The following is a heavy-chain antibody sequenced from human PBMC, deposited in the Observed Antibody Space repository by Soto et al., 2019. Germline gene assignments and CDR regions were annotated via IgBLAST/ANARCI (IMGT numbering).Heavy chain of an antibody. CDR1: GFTFSVFA. V-gene: IGHV3-23*03. CDR3: ARGWFGPDV. D-gene: IGHD3-10*01. Sequence: EVQLLESGGGLVQPGGSLRLSCAASGFTFSVFAMSWVRQAPGKGLVWVSGIDKVGTDSTYADSVKGRFTSSRDNAKNTVYLQMNSLRVEDTAVYYCARGWFGPDVWGKGTTVTVSS. CDR2: IDKVGTDS. J-gene: IGHJ6*03.